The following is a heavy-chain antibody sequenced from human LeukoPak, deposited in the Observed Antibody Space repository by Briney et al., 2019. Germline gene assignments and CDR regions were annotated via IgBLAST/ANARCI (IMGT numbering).Heavy chain of an antibody. CDR1: GFTFSSYS. Sequence: GGSLRLSCAASGFTFSSYSMNWVRQAPGKGLEWVSSISSSSSYIYYADSVKGRFTISRDNAKNSLYLQMNSLRAEDTALYYCAKDTTYDFWSGGFDPWGQGTLVTVSS. D-gene: IGHD3-3*01. V-gene: IGHV3-21*04. CDR3: AKDTTYDFWSGGFDP. J-gene: IGHJ5*02. CDR2: ISSSSSYI.